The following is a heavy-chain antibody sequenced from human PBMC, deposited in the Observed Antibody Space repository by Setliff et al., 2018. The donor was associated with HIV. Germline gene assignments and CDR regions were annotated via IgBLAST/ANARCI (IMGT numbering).Heavy chain of an antibody. D-gene: IGHD6-13*01. CDR3: ARAEYSSSWPYYYSMDV. V-gene: IGHV1-18*01. CDR2: ISAYNGNT. Sequence: GASVKVSCKASGYTFTSYGISWVRQAPGQGLEWMGWISAYNGNTNYAQKLQGRVTMTTDTSTSAAYMELRSLRSDDTAVYYCARAEYSSSWPYYYSMDVWGQGTTVTVSS. CDR1: GYTFTSYG. J-gene: IGHJ6*02.